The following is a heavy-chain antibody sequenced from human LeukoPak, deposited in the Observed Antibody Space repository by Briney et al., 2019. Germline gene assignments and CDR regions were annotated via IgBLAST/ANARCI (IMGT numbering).Heavy chain of an antibody. Sequence: GGSLRLSCAASGLTFRRYGVTCVRQAPGKGLEWVSTISGSGDNTYYADSVKGRFTISRDNSKNTLYLQMNSLRAEDTAVYYCARVTYGSGTYGAFDYWGQGTLVTVSS. V-gene: IGHV3-23*01. CDR1: GLTFRRYG. D-gene: IGHD3-10*01. CDR3: ARVTYGSGTYGAFDY. CDR2: ISGSGDNT. J-gene: IGHJ4*02.